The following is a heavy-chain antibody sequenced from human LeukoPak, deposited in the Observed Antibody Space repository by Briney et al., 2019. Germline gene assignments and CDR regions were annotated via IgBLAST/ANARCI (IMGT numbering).Heavy chain of an antibody. CDR3: AKEGFSYDFWSGYDYYFDY. Sequence: ASVKVSCKASGYTFTGYYMHWVRQAPGQGLEWMGWINPNSGGTNYAQKFQGRVTMTRDTSISTAYMELSRLRSDDTAVYYCAKEGFSYDFWSGYDYYFDYWGQGTLVTVSS. V-gene: IGHV1-2*02. D-gene: IGHD3-3*01. CDR2: INPNSGGT. CDR1: GYTFTGYY. J-gene: IGHJ4*02.